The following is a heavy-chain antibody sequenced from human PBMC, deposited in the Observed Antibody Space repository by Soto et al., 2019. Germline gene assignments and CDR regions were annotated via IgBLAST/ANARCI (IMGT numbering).Heavy chain of an antibody. V-gene: IGHV4-31*03. J-gene: IGHJ6*02. CDR1: GGSISSGGYY. CDR2: IYYSGST. Sequence: SETLSLTCTVSGGSISSGGYYWSWIRQHPGKGLEWIGYIYYSGSTFYNPSLKSRVTISVDTSKNQFSLKLSSVTAADTAVYYCARDINLTFYGMDVWGQGTTVTVS. CDR3: ARDINLTFYGMDV.